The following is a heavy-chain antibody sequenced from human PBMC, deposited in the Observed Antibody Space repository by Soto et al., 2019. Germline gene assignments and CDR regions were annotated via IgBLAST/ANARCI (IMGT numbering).Heavy chain of an antibody. CDR2: IYYSGST. V-gene: IGHV4-30-4*01. J-gene: IGHJ1*01. Sequence: SETLSLTCTVSGGSLSSGDYYWSWIRQPPGKGLEWIGYIYYSGSTYYNPSLKSRVTISVDTSKNQFSLKLSSVTAADTAVYYCATIVVVVAATPMNFQHWGQGTLVTVSS. CDR3: ATIVVVVAATPMNFQH. D-gene: IGHD2-15*01. CDR1: GGSLSSGDYY.